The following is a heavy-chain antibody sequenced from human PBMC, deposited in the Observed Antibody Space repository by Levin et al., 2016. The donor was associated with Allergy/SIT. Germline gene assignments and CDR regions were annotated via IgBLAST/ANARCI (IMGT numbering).Heavy chain of an antibody. Sequence: WVRQAPGQGLEWMGWINPNSGGTNYAQKFQGRVTMTRDTSISTAYMELSRLRSDDTAVYYCARVGGIAAAGDRYWGQGTLVTVSS. J-gene: IGHJ4*02. CDR3: ARVGGIAAAGDRY. D-gene: IGHD6-13*01. V-gene: IGHV1-2*02. CDR2: INPNSGGT.